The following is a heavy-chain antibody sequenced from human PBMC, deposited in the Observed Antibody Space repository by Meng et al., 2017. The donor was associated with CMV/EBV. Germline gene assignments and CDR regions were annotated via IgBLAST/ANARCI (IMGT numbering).Heavy chain of an antibody. CDR3: ARASYDFWSGYSPYYYYGMDV. CDR2: ISSSGSTI. J-gene: IGHJ6*02. Sequence: GGSLRLSCAASGFTFSSYEINWVRQAPGKGLEWVSYISSSGSTIYYADSVKGRFTISRDNAKNSLYLQMNSLRAEDTAVYYCARASYDFWSGYSPYYYYGMDVWGQGTTVTVSS. D-gene: IGHD3-3*01. V-gene: IGHV3-48*03. CDR1: GFTFSSYE.